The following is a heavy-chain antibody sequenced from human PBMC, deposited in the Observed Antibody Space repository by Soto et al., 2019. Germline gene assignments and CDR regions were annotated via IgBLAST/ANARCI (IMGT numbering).Heavy chain of an antibody. D-gene: IGHD1-1*01. CDR1: GFSFSSYA. Sequence: VQLLESGGGRTQPGGSLRLSCAASGFSFSSYAMHWVRQAPGKGLEWVSAISITGATTFYSDSVKGRFTISRDNSKNIFLLEMSDLRAENTAVYCCAGAATGTYLDYFLDPWGLGTLVTVSS. J-gene: IGHJ5*01. CDR2: ISITGATT. V-gene: IGHV3-23*01. CDR3: AGAATGTYLDYFLDP.